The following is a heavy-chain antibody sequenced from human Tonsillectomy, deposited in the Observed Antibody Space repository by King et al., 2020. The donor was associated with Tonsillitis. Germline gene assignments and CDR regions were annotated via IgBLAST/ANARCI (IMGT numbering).Heavy chain of an antibody. D-gene: IGHD3-3*01. V-gene: IGHV4-30-2*01. CDR3: ARSFGVSPRGGFDI. CDR1: GGSISSGGYS. J-gene: IGHJ3*02. Sequence: QLQESGSRLVKPSQTLTLTCAVSGGSISSGGYSWNWIRQPPGKGLEWIGYIYHSGRTVSNPSLESRVTISVDTSKNHFSLELTSATSADTAVYFCARSFGVSPRGGFDIWGQGTWVTVSS. CDR2: IYHSGRT.